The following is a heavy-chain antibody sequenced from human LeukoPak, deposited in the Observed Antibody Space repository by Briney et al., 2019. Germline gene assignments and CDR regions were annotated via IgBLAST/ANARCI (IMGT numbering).Heavy chain of an antibody. V-gene: IGHV4-39*07. CDR1: GGSISSSSYY. CDR3: ARGPLTGPTYYYYYYGMDV. CDR2: IYYSGST. D-gene: IGHD1-14*01. Sequence: SETLSLTCTVSGGSISSSSYYWGWIRQPPGKGLEWIGSIYYSGSTYYNPSLKSRVTISVDTSKNQFSLKLSSVTAADTAVYYCARGPLTGPTYYYYYYGMDVWGQGTTVTVSS. J-gene: IGHJ6*02.